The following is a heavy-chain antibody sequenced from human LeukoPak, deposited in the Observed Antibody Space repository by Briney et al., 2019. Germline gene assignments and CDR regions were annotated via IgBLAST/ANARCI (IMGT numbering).Heavy chain of an antibody. J-gene: IGHJ4*02. V-gene: IGHV4-59*08. CDR2: IYYSGST. CDR3: ARQYSDDSSGYYFAY. D-gene: IGHD3-22*01. CDR1: GGSISSYY. Sequence: PSETLSLTCTVSGGSISSYYWSWIRQPPGKGLEWIGYIYYSGSTNYNPSLKSRVTISVDTSKNQFSLKLSSVTAADTAVYYCARQYSDDSSGYYFAYWGQETLVTVSS.